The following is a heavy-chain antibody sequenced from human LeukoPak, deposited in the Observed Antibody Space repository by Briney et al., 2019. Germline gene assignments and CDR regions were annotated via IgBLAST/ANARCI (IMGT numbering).Heavy chain of an antibody. D-gene: IGHD2/OR15-2a*01. J-gene: IGHJ4*02. CDR3: AKDPPSSGTTFDY. CDR2: ISSGGNT. CDR1: GFTFSSYA. Sequence: GGSLRLSCAASGFTFSSYAMHWVRQAPGKGLEWVSAISSGGNTYYADSVKGRFTISRDNSKNTLYLQMNSLRAEDTAVYYCAKDPPSSGTTFDYWGQGTLVTVSS. V-gene: IGHV3-23*01.